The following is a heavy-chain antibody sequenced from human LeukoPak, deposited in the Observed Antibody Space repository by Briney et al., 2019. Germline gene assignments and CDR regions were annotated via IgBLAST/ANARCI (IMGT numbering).Heavy chain of an antibody. D-gene: IGHD1-26*01. V-gene: IGHV4-59*08. J-gene: IGHJ4*02. CDR1: GGSISSYY. Sequence: SETLPLTCTVSGGSISSYYWSWIRQPPGKGLEWIGYIYYSGSTHYNPSLKSRVTISVDTSKNQFSLKLSSVTAADTAVYYCARLGLGGSYSPFDYWGQGTLVTVSS. CDR3: ARLGLGGSYSPFDY. CDR2: IYYSGST.